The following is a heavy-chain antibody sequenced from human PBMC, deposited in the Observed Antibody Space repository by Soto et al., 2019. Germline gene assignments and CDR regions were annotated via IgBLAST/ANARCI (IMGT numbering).Heavy chain of an antibody. CDR1: GGSVSSSNW. CDR3: ARDRGASGSYSFDP. V-gene: IGHV4-4*02. D-gene: IGHD1-26*01. CDR2: MYHSGST. J-gene: IGHJ5*02. Sequence: QVQLQESGPGLVKPSGTLSLTCAVSGGSVSSSNWWSWVRQPTGKGLEWIGEMYHSGSTNYNPSLKKRVTISVDKSNNQFSLKLSSVTAADTAVYYWARDRGASGSYSFDPWGQGTLGTVSS.